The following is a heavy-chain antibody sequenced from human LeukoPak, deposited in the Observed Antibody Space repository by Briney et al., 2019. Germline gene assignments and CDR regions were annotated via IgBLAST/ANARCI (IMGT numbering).Heavy chain of an antibody. CDR2: IYYSGST. Sequence: SETLSLTCTVSGVSVSSGSYYWSWIRQPPGKGLEWIGYIYYSGSTNYNPSLKSRVTISVDTSKNQFSLKLSSVTAADTAVYYCASTGDYYDSSGYTLFDYWGQGTLVTVSS. V-gene: IGHV4-61*01. J-gene: IGHJ4*02. D-gene: IGHD3-22*01. CDR1: GVSVSSGSYY. CDR3: ASTGDYYDSSGYTLFDY.